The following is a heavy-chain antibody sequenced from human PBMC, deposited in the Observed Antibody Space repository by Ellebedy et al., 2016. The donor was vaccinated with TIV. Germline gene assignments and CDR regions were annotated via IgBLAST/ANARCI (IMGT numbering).Heavy chain of an antibody. Sequence: MPSETLSLTCTVSGGSISSYYWSWIRQPPGKGLEWIGYIFSTGSSNFNPSLTSRVTTSVDTSTNQCTLKLSSVTAADTAVYYCARATRGRQGAFDYWGQGTLVTVSS. CDR3: ARATRGRQGAFDY. J-gene: IGHJ4*02. CDR1: GGSISSYY. D-gene: IGHD3-16*01. V-gene: IGHV4-59*01. CDR2: IFSTGSS.